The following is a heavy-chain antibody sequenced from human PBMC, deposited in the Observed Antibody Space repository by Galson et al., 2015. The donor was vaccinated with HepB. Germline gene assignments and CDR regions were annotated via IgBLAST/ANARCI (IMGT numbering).Heavy chain of an antibody. Sequence: SVKVSCKVSGYTLTELSMHWVRQAPGKGLEWMGGFDPEDGETIYAQKFQGRVTMTEDTSTDTAYMELSSLRSEDTAVYYCATAYSSSWYPFDYWGQGTLVTVSS. V-gene: IGHV1-24*01. CDR3: ATAYSSSWYPFDY. J-gene: IGHJ4*02. CDR2: FDPEDGET. CDR1: GYTLTELS. D-gene: IGHD6-13*01.